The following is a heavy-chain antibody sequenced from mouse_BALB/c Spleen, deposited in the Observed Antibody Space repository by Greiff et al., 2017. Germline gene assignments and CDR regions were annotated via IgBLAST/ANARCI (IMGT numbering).Heavy chain of an antibody. D-gene: IGHD2-3*01. J-gene: IGHJ4*01. CDR2: ISYSGST. CDR1: GYSITSDYA. Sequence: EVKLVESGPGLVKPSQSLSLTCTVTGYSITSDYAWNWIRQFPGNKLEWMGYISYSGSTSYNPSLKSRISITRDTSKNQFFLQLNSVTTEDTATYYCARNDGYHDYAMDYWGQGTSVTVSS. V-gene: IGHV3-2*02. CDR3: ARNDGYHDYAMDY.